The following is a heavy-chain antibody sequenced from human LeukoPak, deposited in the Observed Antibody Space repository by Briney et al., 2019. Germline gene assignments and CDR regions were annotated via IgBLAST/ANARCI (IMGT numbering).Heavy chain of an antibody. V-gene: IGHV3-23*01. D-gene: IGHD6-13*01. CDR3: ARGISSTWYFDY. Sequence: GGSLRLSCAASGFTFSSYAMSWVRQAPGKGLEWVSAISGSGGSTYYADSVKGRFTISRDSAKNTVFLQMNSLRAEDTAVYFCARGISSTWYFDYWGQGALVTVSS. CDR2: ISGSGGST. J-gene: IGHJ4*02. CDR1: GFTFSSYA.